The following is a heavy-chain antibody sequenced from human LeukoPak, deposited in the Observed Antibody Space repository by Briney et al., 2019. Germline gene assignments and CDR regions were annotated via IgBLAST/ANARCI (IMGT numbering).Heavy chain of an antibody. CDR3: ARGIIDYSGYDY. CDR2: IYYSGNT. Sequence: GGSLRLSCAASGFIVSGNYISWVRQAPGKGLEWVSVIYYSGNTYYADSVRGRFTISTDNFRNTLYLQMDSLRAEDTAVYYCARGIIDYSGYDYWGQGTLVTVSS. D-gene: IGHD5-12*01. CDR1: GFIVSGNY. V-gene: IGHV3-66*01. J-gene: IGHJ4*02.